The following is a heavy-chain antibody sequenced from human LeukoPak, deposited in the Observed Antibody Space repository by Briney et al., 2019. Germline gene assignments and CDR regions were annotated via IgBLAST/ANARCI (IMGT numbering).Heavy chain of an antibody. D-gene: IGHD2/OR15-2a*01. J-gene: IGHJ4*02. V-gene: IGHV3-30*04. CDR1: GFPFSSYA. CDR2: ISYDGRDS. CDR3: AKDRVQIATYYFDI. Sequence: GGSLRLSCAASGFPFSSYAIHWVGQAPGKGPEWVAVISYDGRDSHHADSVKGRFTISRDNSKNTLYLQMNSLRPEDTAVYFCAKDRVQIATYYFDIWGQGTLVTVSS.